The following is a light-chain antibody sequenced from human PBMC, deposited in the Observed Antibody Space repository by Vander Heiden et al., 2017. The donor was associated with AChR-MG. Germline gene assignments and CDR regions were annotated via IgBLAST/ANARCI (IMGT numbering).Light chain of an antibody. J-gene: IGLJ1*01. CDR1: VLSKQS. V-gene: IGLV3-25*03. CDR3: QSADITGTSYV. CDR2: NDI. Sequence: SYELTQPPSVSVSPGQTARITCSADVLSKQSVYWYQQRPGQAPVVVMFNDIERPSGISERFSGSRSGTTATFTISGVQPEDEAADYCQSADITGTSYVFGAGTKVTV.